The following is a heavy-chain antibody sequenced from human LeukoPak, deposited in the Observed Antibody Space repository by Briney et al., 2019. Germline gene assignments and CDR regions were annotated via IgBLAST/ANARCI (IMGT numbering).Heavy chain of an antibody. CDR1: GGSISSSSYY. CDR3: ARHRAVAAGADFDY. CDR2: IYYSGRA. D-gene: IGHD6-13*01. Sequence: PSETLSLTCSVSGGSISSSSYYWGWIRQPPGKGLEWIGSIYYSGRAYYNPSLKSRVTISVDTSKNQFSLKLSSVTAADTAVYYCARHRAVAAGADFDYWGQGTLVTVSS. V-gene: IGHV4-39*01. J-gene: IGHJ4*02.